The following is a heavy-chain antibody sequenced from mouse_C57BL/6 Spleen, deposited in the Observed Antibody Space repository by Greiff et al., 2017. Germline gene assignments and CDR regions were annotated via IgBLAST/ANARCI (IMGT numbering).Heavy chain of an antibody. Sequence: QVQLQQPGAELVKPGASVTLSCKASGYTFTSYWMHWVKQRPGQGLEWIGMIHPNSGSTNYNEKFKSKATLTVDKSSSTAYMQLSSLTSEDSAVYYWARNYGSSWYFGVWGTGATVTVSS. J-gene: IGHJ1*03. CDR1: GYTFTSYW. CDR2: IHPNSGST. V-gene: IGHV1-64*01. CDR3: ARNYGSSWYFGV. D-gene: IGHD1-1*01.